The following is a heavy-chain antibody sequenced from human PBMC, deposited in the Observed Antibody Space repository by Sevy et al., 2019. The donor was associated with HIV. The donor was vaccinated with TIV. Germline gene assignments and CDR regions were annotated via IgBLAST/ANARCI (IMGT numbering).Heavy chain of an antibody. CDR3: ARGGRYSSGPLGGTPFDY. D-gene: IGHD6-19*01. V-gene: IGHV3-13*01. J-gene: IGHJ4*02. CDR1: GFTFSSYD. CDR2: IGTAGDT. Sequence: GGYLRLSCAASGFTFSSYDMHWVRQATGKGLEWVSAIGTAGDTYYPGSVKGRFTISRENAKNSLYLQMNSLRAGDTAVYYCARGGRYSSGPLGGTPFDYWGQGTLVTVSS.